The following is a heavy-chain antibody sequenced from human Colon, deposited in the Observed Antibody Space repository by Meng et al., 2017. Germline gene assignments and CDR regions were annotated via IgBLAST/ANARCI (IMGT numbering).Heavy chain of an antibody. Sequence: QVPLVQSGAEVEKPAASVKLSCQTSGYSLTTYGMHCLRQAPGQGLEWMAWIYTDNGDKRYSQKFAGRLNITRDTSARTAYMALSRLTSEDTAVYFCARDERGGPYYFDYWGQGTLVTVSS. CDR1: GYSLTTYG. V-gene: IGHV1-3*04. J-gene: IGHJ4*02. CDR3: ARDERGGPYYFDY. D-gene: IGHD3-10*01. CDR2: IYTDNGDK.